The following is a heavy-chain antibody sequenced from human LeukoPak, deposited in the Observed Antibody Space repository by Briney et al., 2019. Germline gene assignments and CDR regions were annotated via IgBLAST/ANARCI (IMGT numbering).Heavy chain of an antibody. Sequence: SETLSLTCSVSGASISSYFWTWIRQSPGKGLEWIGYISNIGSTNYNPSLKSRVTISVDTSKNQFSLKLSSVTAADTAVYYCARVLGYGSGSYAFYYYYMDVWGKGTTVTISS. CDR3: ARVLGYGSGSYAFYYYYMDV. J-gene: IGHJ6*03. D-gene: IGHD3-10*01. CDR2: ISNIGST. V-gene: IGHV4-59*01. CDR1: GASISSYF.